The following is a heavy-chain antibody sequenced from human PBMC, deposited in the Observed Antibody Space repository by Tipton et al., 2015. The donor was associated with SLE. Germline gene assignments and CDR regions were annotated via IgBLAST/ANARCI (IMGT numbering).Heavy chain of an antibody. CDR3: AKDDLHWGLDY. D-gene: IGHD7-27*01. V-gene: IGHV3-7*01. CDR2: IDQDGSEK. CDR1: GFTFSRFW. Sequence: GSLRLSCTTSGFTFSRFWMRWVRQAPGKGLEWVANIDQDGSEKDYVDSVKGRFTIFRDNAKSSLFLQMNSLRDEDTAVYYCAKDDLHWGLDYWGQGTLVTVSS. J-gene: IGHJ4*02.